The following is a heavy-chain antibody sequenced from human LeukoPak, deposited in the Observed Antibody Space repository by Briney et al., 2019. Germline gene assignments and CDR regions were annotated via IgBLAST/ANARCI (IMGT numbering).Heavy chain of an antibody. CDR2: ISSSSSYI. Sequence: GGSLRLSCATSGFTFSSYSMNWVRQAPGKGLEWVSSISSSSSYIYYADSVKGRFTISRGNAKNSLYLQMSSLRAEDTAVYYCARDLYFLPDLGVVINFVAYGMDAWGQGTTVTVSS. D-gene: IGHD3-3*01. CDR1: GFTFSSYS. J-gene: IGHJ6*02. CDR3: ARDLYFLPDLGVVINFVAYGMDA. V-gene: IGHV3-21*01.